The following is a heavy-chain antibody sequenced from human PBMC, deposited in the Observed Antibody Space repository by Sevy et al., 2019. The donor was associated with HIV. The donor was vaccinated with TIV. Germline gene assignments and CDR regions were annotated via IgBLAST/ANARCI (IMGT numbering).Heavy chain of an antibody. J-gene: IGHJ5*02. CDR2: IRTKHYGGTT. CDR3: TRGEGHWGGDCYSAPPWWFDP. CDR1: GFTFGDYA. D-gene: IGHD2-21*02. Sequence: GGSLRLSCTASGFTFGDYAISWFRQGPGKGLEWVGFIRTKHYGGTTEYAPSVKGRFTISRDDSKSIAYLQMNSLKTEATAVYYGTRGEGHWGGDCYSAPPWWFDPWGQGTLVTVSS. V-gene: IGHV3-49*03.